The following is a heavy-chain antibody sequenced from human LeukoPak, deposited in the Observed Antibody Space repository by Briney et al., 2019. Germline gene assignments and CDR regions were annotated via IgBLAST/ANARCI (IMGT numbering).Heavy chain of an antibody. J-gene: IGHJ4*02. D-gene: IGHD7-27*01. V-gene: IGHV3-48*01. CDR1: GFTFSTYA. CDR3: VRDGSSWGNFDY. Sequence: PGGSLRLSCAASGFTFSTYAMDWVRQAPGKGLEWVSYLSSSSSVIYHADSVKGRFTISGDNAKNSLYLQMNSLRTEDTAVYCVRDGSSWGNFDYWGQGTLVSVSS. CDR2: LSSSSSVI.